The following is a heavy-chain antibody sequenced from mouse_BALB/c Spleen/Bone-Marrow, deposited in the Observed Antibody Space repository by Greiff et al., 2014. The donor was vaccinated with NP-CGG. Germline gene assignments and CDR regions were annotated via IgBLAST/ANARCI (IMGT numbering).Heavy chain of an antibody. J-gene: IGHJ3*01. D-gene: IGHD2-1*01. Sequence: QVQLQQSGAELVRPGASVKLSCKASGYSFTSYWMNWVKQRPGQGLEWIGMIHPSDSDTRLNQKFKDKATLTVDKSSSTAYMQHSTPTSEGSPVYYSARVPVYGNYVYWFAYWGQGTLVTVSA. CDR1: GYSFTSYW. CDR2: IHPSDSDT. CDR3: ARVPVYGNYVYWFAY. V-gene: IGHV1S82*01.